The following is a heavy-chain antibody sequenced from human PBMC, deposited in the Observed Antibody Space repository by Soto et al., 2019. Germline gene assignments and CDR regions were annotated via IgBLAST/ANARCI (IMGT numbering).Heavy chain of an antibody. Sequence: VSAKLSSKASAYTYRNYTMHWARQAPGQRLEWMGWINPNSGGTNYAQKFQGWVTMTRDTSISTAYMELSRLRPDDTAVYYCATGVDTSSGLDYWGQGALVTVSS. CDR3: ATGVDTSSGLDY. CDR1: AYTYRNYT. D-gene: IGHD6-19*01. CDR2: INPNSGGT. J-gene: IGHJ4*02. V-gene: IGHV1-2*04.